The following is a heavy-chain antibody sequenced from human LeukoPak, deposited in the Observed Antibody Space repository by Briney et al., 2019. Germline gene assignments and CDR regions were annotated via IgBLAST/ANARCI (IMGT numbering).Heavy chain of an antibody. CDR1: GYTFTSYA. Sequence: GASVKVSCKASGYTFTSYAMHWVRQAPGQRLEWMGWINAGNGNTKYSQKFQGRVTITRDTSASTAYMELSSLRSEDTAVYYCARDDPILYSSSSNYYYYYGMDVWGQGTTVTVSS. J-gene: IGHJ6*02. CDR3: ARDDPILYSSSSNYYYYYGMDV. CDR2: INAGNGNT. V-gene: IGHV1-3*01. D-gene: IGHD6-6*01.